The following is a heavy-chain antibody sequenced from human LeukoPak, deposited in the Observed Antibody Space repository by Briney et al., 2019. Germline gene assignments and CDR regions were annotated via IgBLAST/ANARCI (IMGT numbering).Heavy chain of an antibody. V-gene: IGHV1-18*01. CDR2: ISAYNGNT. CDR3: ASYITIFGVPPDYYYYGMDV. Sequence: GASVKVSCKASGYTFTSYGISWVRQAPGQGLEWMGWISAYNGNTNYAQKFQGRVTMTRDTSISTAYMELSRLRSDDTAVYYCASYITIFGVPPDYYYYGMDVWGQGTTVTVSS. D-gene: IGHD3-3*01. CDR1: GYTFTSYG. J-gene: IGHJ6*02.